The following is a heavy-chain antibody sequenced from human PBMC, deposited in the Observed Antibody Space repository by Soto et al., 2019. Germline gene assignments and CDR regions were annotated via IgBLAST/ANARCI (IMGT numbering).Heavy chain of an antibody. CDR1: GFTFSSYS. V-gene: IGHV3-21*01. CDR3: ARDPYYYDSSEKPPAFDI. J-gene: IGHJ3*02. Sequence: GSLRLSCAASGFTFSSYSMNWVRQAPGKGLEWVSSISSSSSCIYYADSVKGRFTISRDNAKNSLYLQMNSLRAEDTAVYYCARDPYYYDSSEKPPAFDIWGQGTMVTVS. D-gene: IGHD3-22*01. CDR2: ISSSSSCI.